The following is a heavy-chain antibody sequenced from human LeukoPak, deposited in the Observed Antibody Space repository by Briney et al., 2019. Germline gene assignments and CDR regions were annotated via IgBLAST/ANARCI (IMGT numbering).Heavy chain of an antibody. Sequence: GASVKVSFKSSGYTFTSYGISGVRQAPGQGLEWMGWIRAYNGNTNYAQKLQGRVTMTTDTSTSTAYMELRSLRTDDTAVYYCARDRDGLLWGQGTLVTVSS. D-gene: IGHD5-24*01. CDR1: GYTFTSYG. V-gene: IGHV1-18*01. CDR3: ARDRDGLL. CDR2: IRAYNGNT. J-gene: IGHJ4*02.